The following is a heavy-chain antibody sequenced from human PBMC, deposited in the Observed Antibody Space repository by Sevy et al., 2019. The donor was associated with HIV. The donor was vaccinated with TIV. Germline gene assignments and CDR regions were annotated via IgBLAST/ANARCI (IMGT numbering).Heavy chain of an antibody. CDR3: ARGSDSSSWYNWFDP. Sequence: GGSLRLSCAASGFTFSSYSMNWVRQAPGTGLEWVSSISSSSSYIYYADSVKGRFTISRDNAKNSLYLQMNSLRAEDTAVYYCARGSDSSSWYNWFDPWGQGTLVTVSS. D-gene: IGHD6-13*01. J-gene: IGHJ5*02. V-gene: IGHV3-21*01. CDR2: ISSSSSYI. CDR1: GFTFSSYS.